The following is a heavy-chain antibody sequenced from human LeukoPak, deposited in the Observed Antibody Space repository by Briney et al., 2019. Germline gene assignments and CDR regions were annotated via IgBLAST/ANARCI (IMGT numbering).Heavy chain of an antibody. Sequence: SETLSLTCAVSGGSISSGGYSWSWIRQPPGKGLEWIGYIYHSGSTYYNPSLESRVTISVDRSKNQFSLKLSSVTAADTAVYYCARIQLWSFFDYWGQGTLVTVSS. D-gene: IGHD5-18*01. CDR2: IYHSGST. J-gene: IGHJ4*02. CDR3: ARIQLWSFFDY. CDR1: GGSISSGGYS. V-gene: IGHV4-30-2*01.